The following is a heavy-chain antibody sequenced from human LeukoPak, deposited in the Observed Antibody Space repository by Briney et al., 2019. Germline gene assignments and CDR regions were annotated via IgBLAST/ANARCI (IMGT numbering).Heavy chain of an antibody. CDR3: ARDRGVWYFDR. CDR2: IYHSGST. J-gene: IGHJ2*01. CDR1: GYSISSGYY. D-gene: IGHD3-10*01. Sequence: TASETLSLTCAVSGYSISSGYYGGWIRQPPGKGLEWIGSIYHSGSTYHNPSLKSRVTISVDTSKNQYSLKLSSVTAADTAVYYCARDRGVWYFDRWGRGTLVIVSS. V-gene: IGHV4-38-2*02.